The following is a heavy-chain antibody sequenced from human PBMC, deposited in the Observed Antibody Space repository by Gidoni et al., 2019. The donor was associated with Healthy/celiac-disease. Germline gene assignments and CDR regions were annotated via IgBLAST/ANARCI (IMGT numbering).Heavy chain of an antibody. CDR1: GFTFDDYA. Sequence: EVQLVESGGGLVQPGRSLRLSCAASGFTFDDYAMHWVRQAPGKGLEWVSGISWNSGSIGYADSVKGRFTISRDNAKNSLYLQMNSLRAEDTALYYCAKDMHDIVVVPAAMEDYYYGMDVWGQGTTVTVSS. CDR2: ISWNSGSI. D-gene: IGHD2-2*01. J-gene: IGHJ6*02. V-gene: IGHV3-9*01. CDR3: AKDMHDIVVVPAAMEDYYYGMDV.